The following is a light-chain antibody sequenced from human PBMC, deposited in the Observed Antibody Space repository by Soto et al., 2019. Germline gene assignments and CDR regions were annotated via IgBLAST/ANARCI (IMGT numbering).Light chain of an antibody. J-gene: IGKJ2*01. V-gene: IGKV1-27*01. CDR2: AAS. CDR3: QQYGKSAMFT. CDR1: QGISNY. Sequence: DIQMTQSPSSLSASVGDRVTITCRASQGISNYLAWYQQKPGKVPKLLIYAASTLQSGVPSRFSGSGSGTDFTLTISSLQPEDVATYYCQQYGKSAMFTFGQGTKLEIK.